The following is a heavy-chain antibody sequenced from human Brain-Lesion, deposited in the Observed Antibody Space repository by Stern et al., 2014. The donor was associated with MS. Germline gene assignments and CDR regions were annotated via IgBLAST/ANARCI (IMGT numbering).Heavy chain of an antibody. D-gene: IGHD6-13*01. CDR3: ARIGYSSSWYSPVGFFQH. J-gene: IGHJ1*01. Sequence: LQLQESGGGLVQPGGSLRLSCTASGFTFNSYWMSWVRQAPGKGLEWGANIKEDGSEKYYVESVKGRFTVSRDNAKNSMYLQMNSLRVDDTATYYCARIGYSSSWYSPVGFFQHWGQGTLVTVSS. V-gene: IGHV3-7*01. CDR2: IKEDGSEK. CDR1: GFTFNSYW.